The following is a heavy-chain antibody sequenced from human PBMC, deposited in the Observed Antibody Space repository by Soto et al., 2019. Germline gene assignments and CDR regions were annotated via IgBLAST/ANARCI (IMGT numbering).Heavy chain of an antibody. V-gene: IGHV1-69*02. D-gene: IGHD5-12*01. CDR1: GGTFSSYT. Sequence: QVQLVQSGAEVKKPGSSVKVSCKASGGTFSSYTISWVRQAPGQGLEWMGRIIPILGIANYAQKFQGRVPIPADKSASTAYRELNSLRAEAKAVHYCARIRGGYSGYQQHYYYGMDVWGQGTTVTVSS. J-gene: IGHJ6*02. CDR2: IIPILGIA. CDR3: ARIRGGYSGYQQHYYYGMDV.